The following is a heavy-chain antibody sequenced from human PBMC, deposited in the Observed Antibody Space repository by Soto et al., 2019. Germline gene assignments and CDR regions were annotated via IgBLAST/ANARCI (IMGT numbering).Heavy chain of an antibody. D-gene: IGHD3-10*01. CDR3: ANAEFH. CDR1: VGSISSIRYY. Sequence: QLQLQESGPGLVKPSETLSLTCTVSVGSISSIRYYWGWILQPPGRWLEWIGNIYYSGSTYYNPSLKGRVTISVKTYKNQFYLKLPFVTAEHTAVYYYANAEFHGGQGTLVTVSS. V-gene: IGHV4-39*01. CDR2: IYYSGST. J-gene: IGHJ4*02.